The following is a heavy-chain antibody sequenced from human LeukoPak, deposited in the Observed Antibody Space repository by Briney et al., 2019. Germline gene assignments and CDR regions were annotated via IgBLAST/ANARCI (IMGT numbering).Heavy chain of an antibody. D-gene: IGHD3-22*01. CDR2: IYTSGST. CDR1: GGSISSYY. Sequence: SETLSLTCTVSGGSISSYYWSWIRQPAGKGLEWIGRIYTSGSTNYNPSLKSRVTMSVDTSKNQFSLKLSSVTAADTAVYYCAIEGYYDSSGYYPVPDYWGQGTLVTVSS. CDR3: AIEGYYDSSGYYPVPDY. V-gene: IGHV4-4*07. J-gene: IGHJ4*02.